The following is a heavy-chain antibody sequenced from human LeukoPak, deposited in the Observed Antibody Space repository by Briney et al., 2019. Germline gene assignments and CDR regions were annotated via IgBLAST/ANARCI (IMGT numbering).Heavy chain of an antibody. J-gene: IGHJ3*02. CDR3: ARPAYYDFWSGYYDAFDI. Sequence: PSETLSLTCTVSGDSISSSSYYWVWIRRPPGKGLEWIGSIYYSGSTYYNPSLKSRVTISVDTSKNQFSLKLSSVTAADTAVYYCARPAYYDFWSGYYDAFDIWGQGTMVTVSS. D-gene: IGHD3-3*01. CDR1: GDSISSSSYY. V-gene: IGHV4-39*01. CDR2: IYYSGST.